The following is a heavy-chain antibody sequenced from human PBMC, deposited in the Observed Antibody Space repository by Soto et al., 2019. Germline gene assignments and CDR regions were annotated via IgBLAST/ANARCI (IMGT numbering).Heavy chain of an antibody. V-gene: IGHV4-31*02. CDR1: GGSIGSRDYY. Sequence: QVQMRQSGPGLVKPSQTLSLKCSVSGGSIGSRDYYWSWLRQHPEKGLEWVGSIYYNGNTDYNPSPRGRPTISCDASMHESSLKLTAVPAADTAVDYRASDKGGAALKGSGMDVWGQGPTVTVS. CDR2: IYYNGNT. J-gene: IGHJ6*02. CDR3: ASDKGGAALKGSGMDV. D-gene: IGHD2-8*01.